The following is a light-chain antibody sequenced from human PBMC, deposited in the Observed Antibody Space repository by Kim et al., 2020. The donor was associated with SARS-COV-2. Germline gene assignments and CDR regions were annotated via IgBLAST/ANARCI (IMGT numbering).Light chain of an antibody. CDR3: QQYGASPLT. J-gene: IGKJ4*01. Sequence: DIVLTQSPGTLSLSPGERATLSCRASQSVRTNYLAWYQQRPGQAPRLLIYGASSRATGIPDRFSGDGSGTDFTLTISRLEPEDFVMYYCQQYGASPLTFGGGTKVDIK. CDR1: QSVRTNY. V-gene: IGKV3-20*01. CDR2: GAS.